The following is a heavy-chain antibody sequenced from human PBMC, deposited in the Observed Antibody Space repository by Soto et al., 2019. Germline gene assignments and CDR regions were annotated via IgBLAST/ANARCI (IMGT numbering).Heavy chain of an antibody. CDR1: GFTFSSYG. J-gene: IGHJ3*02. CDR3: AKEIIAARQVIAGDAFDI. V-gene: IGHV3-30*18. CDR2: ISYDGSNK. D-gene: IGHD6-6*01. Sequence: GGSLRLSCAASGFTFSSYGMHWVRQAPGKGLEWVAVISYDGSNKYYADSVKGRFTISRDNSKNTLYLQMNSLRAEDTAVYYCAKEIIAARQVIAGDAFDIWGQGTMVTVSS.